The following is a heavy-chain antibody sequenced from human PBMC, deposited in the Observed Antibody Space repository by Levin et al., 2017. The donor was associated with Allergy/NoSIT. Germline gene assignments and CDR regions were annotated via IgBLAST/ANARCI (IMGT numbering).Heavy chain of an antibody. D-gene: IGHD3-10*01. CDR3: ARGIWFGEFDY. V-gene: IGHV1-46*01. CDR1: GHTFTTYF. CDR2: INPSGGST. Sequence: RASVKVSCKASGHTFTTYFIHWVRQAPGQGLEWMGMINPSGGSTNSAQRFQGRVTMTTDTSTSTVYMELSSLRSEDTAVYYCARGIWFGEFDYWGQVTRLTVSS. J-gene: IGHJ4*02.